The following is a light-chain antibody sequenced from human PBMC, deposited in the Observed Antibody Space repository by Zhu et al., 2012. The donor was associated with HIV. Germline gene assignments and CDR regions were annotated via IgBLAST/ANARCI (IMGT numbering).Light chain of an antibody. CDR1: QSVNNNY. CDR2: DAS. CDR3: QQYGSSPRT. Sequence: EIVLTQSPGTLSLSPGERATLSCRASQSVNNNYLAWYQQKVGQAPRLLIFDASSRATGIPDRFSGSGSGTDVTLTISRLEPEDFAVYYCQQYGSSPRTFGQGTKVEIK. J-gene: IGKJ1*01. V-gene: IGKV3-20*01.